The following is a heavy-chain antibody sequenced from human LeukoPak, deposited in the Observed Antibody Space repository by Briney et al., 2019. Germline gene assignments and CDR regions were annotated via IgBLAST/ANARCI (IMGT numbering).Heavy chain of an antibody. CDR1: GFTFDDYA. D-gene: IGHD3-9*01. J-gene: IGHJ4*02. CDR3: AKGFYFDWLPPVDY. Sequence: TGGSLRLSCAASGFTFDDYAMHWVRQAPGKGLEWVSGISWNSGSIGYADSVKGRFTISRDNAKNSLYLQMNSLRAEDTALYYCAKGFYFDWLPPVDYWGQGTLVTVSS. CDR2: ISWNSGSI. V-gene: IGHV3-9*01.